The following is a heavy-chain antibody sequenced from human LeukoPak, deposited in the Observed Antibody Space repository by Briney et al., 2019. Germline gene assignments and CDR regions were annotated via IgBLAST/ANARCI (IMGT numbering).Heavy chain of an antibody. D-gene: IGHD1-14*01. J-gene: IGHJ3*02. CDR1: GGTFSSYA. V-gene: IGHV1-69*06. CDR3: ATQNRNPELGKADALDI. Sequence: SVKVSCKASGGTFSSYAISWVRQAPGQGLEWMGGIIPIFGTANYAQKFQGRVTITADKSTSTAYMELSSLRSEDTAVYYCATQNRNPELGKADALDIWGQGTMVTVSS. CDR2: IIPIFGTA.